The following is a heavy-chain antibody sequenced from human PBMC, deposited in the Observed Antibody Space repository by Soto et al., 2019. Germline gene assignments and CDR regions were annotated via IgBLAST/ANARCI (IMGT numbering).Heavy chain of an antibody. J-gene: IGHJ4*02. Sequence: GGSLRLSCAASGFTFSSYAMSWVRQAPGKGLEWVSAISGSGGSTYYADSVKGRFTISRDNSKNTLYLQMNSLRAEDTAVYYCAKDRLRYFDWNPYYFDYWGQGTLVTVSS. CDR3: AKDRLRYFDWNPYYFDY. V-gene: IGHV3-23*01. CDR2: ISGSGGST. D-gene: IGHD3-9*01. CDR1: GFTFSSYA.